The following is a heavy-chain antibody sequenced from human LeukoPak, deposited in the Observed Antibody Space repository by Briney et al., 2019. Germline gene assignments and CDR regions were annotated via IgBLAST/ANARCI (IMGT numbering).Heavy chain of an antibody. J-gene: IGHJ4*02. CDR1: GGSFSGYY. D-gene: IGHD3-22*01. CDR2: IYYSGST. V-gene: IGHV4-59*01. CDR3: ARENSYYYDSSGYFDY. Sequence: PSETLSLTCAVYGGSFSGYYWSWIRQPPGNGLEWIGYIYYSGSTNYNPSLKSRVTISVDTSKNQFSLKLSSVTAADTAVYYCARENSYYYDSSGYFDYWGQGTLVTVSS.